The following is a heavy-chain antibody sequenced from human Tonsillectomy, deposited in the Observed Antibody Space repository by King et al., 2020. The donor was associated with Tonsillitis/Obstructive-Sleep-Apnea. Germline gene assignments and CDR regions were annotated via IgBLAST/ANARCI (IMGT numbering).Heavy chain of an antibody. CDR1: GFTFSDHY. Sequence: VQLVESGGGLVQPGGSLRLSCAASGFTFSDHYMDWVRQAPGKGLEWVGRTRNKANSYNTEYAASVKGRFTISRDDSKNSLYLQMNSLKTEDTAVYYCARDWEVDVFDYWGQGTLVTVSS. J-gene: IGHJ4*02. D-gene: IGHD1-26*01. CDR2: TRNKANSYNT. CDR3: ARDWEVDVFDY. V-gene: IGHV3-72*01.